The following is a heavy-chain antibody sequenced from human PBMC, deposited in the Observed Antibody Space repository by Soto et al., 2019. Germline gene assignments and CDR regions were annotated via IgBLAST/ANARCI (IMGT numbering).Heavy chain of an antibody. CDR1: GFTFSSYS. CDR3: ARIAAAVTNFDY. Sequence: GGSLRLSCAASGFTFSSYSMNWVRQAPGKGLEWVSSISSSSSYIYYADSVKGRFTISRDNAKNSLYLQMNSLRAEDTAVYYCARIAAAVTNFDYWGQGTLVTVSS. CDR2: ISSSSSYI. J-gene: IGHJ4*02. V-gene: IGHV3-21*01. D-gene: IGHD6-13*01.